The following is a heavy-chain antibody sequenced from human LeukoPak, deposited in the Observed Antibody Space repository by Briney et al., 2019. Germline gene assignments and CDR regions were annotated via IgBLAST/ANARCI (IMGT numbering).Heavy chain of an antibody. CDR2: ISGSSSNT. D-gene: IGHD6-13*01. V-gene: IGHV3-23*01. CDR3: AKGSSSNWNIYGY. CDR1: GFTFRNYV. Sequence: GGSLRLSCAASGFTFRNYVIHWVRQAPGKGLEWVSAISGSSSNTYYADSVKGRFTISRDNSKNTLYLQISSLRAEDTAVYYCAKGSSSNWNIYGYWGQGILVTVSS. J-gene: IGHJ4*02.